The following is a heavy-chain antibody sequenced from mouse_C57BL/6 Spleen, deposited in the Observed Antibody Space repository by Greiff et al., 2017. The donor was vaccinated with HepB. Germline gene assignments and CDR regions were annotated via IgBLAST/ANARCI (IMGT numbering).Heavy chain of an antibody. V-gene: IGHV1-80*01. Sequence: QVQLQQSGAELVKPGASVKISCKASGYAFSSYWMNWVKQRPGKGLEWIGQIYPGDGDTNYNGKFKGKATLTADKSSSTAYMQLSSLTSEDSAVYFCARSSSSSVDFDYWGQGTTLTVSS. D-gene: IGHD1-1*01. CDR1: GYAFSSYW. J-gene: IGHJ2*01. CDR3: ARSSSSSVDFDY. CDR2: IYPGDGDT.